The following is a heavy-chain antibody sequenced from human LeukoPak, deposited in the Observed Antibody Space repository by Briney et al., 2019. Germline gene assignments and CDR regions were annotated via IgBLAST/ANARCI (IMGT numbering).Heavy chain of an antibody. CDR3: ARVFSSGYYKWFDP. Sequence: ASETLSLTCTVSGGSISSYYWSWIRQPPGKGLEWIGYIYCSGSTNYNPSLKSRVTISVDTSKNQFSLKLSSVTAADTAVYYCARVFSSGYYKWFDPWGQGTLVTVSS. D-gene: IGHD3-3*01. CDR2: IYCSGST. CDR1: GGSISSYY. V-gene: IGHV4-59*01. J-gene: IGHJ5*02.